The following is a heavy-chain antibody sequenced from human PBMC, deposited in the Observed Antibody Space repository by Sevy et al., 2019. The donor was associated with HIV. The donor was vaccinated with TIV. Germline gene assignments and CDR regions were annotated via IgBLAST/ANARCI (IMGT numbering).Heavy chain of an antibody. Sequence: GGFLRLSCAASGFTFSTFAMHWVRQAPGKGLEWVAVISYDGSNTYYAESVKGRFTISRDNPKNTLYLQMNSLKTEDTAVYYCAKDQTTFTGLAAAVYFFDSWGQGSLVTVSS. V-gene: IGHV3-30*04. CDR1: GFTFSTFA. CDR2: ISYDGSNT. D-gene: IGHD6-13*01. J-gene: IGHJ4*02. CDR3: AKDQTTFTGLAAAVYFFDS.